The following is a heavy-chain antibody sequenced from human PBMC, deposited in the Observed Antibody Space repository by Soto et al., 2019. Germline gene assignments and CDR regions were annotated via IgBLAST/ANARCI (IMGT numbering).Heavy chain of an antibody. J-gene: IGHJ3*02. V-gene: IGHV1-69*13. CDR2: IIPIFGTA. D-gene: IGHD5-12*01. CDR3: AREPDGYKKGSPKYDAFDI. CDR1: GGTFSSYA. Sequence: ASVKVSCKASGGTFSSYAISWVRQAPGQGLEWMGGIIPIFGTANYAQKFQGRVTITADESTSTAYMELSSLRSEDTAVYYCAREPDGYKKGSPKYDAFDIWGQGTMVTVSS.